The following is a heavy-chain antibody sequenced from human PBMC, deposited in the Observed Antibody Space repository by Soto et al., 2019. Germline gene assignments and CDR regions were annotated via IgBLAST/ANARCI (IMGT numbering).Heavy chain of an antibody. CDR3: AKADGEQWLLPHLDK. CDR1: GFNFKKFA. V-gene: IGHV3-23*01. J-gene: IGHJ4*02. Sequence: EVQLLESGGGVVQPGGSLRLSCVPSGFNFKKFAMSWVRQAPGEGLEWVSGISCCGGSTSYADSVKGRFSIARDDSTNTLSLQMNNLRVEDTAQYYCAKADGEQWLLPHLDKWGQGTLVTVS. D-gene: IGHD6-19*01. CDR2: ISCCGGST.